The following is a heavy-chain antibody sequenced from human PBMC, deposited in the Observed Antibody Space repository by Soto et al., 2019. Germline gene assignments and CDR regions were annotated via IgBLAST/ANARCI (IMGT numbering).Heavy chain of an antibody. Sequence: SQTLSPTWTVAGASISSSYWSWIRQSPGKGLECIGYVHYSGGTKANTSINGRVSLAIETSKNQISLKLRSVAAADTAVYYCARGYYDSRGQSNTFDVWGQGTMVTVSS. CDR2: VHYSGGT. J-gene: IGHJ3*01. D-gene: IGHD3-22*01. V-gene: IGHV4-59*01. CDR1: GASISSSY. CDR3: ARGYYDSRGQSNTFDV.